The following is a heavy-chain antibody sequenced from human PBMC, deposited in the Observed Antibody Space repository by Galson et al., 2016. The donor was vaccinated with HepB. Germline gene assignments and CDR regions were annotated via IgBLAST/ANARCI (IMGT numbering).Heavy chain of an antibody. D-gene: IGHD3-3*01. CDR2: ISRSSNYI. V-gene: IGHV3-21*01. J-gene: IGHJ6*02. Sequence: SLRLSCAASGFTFSNAWMSWVRQAPGKGLEWVSSISRSSNYIYYGDSVKGRFTISRDNAKKSLYLQMNSLRAEDTALYYCARGGSSYDFWSGYPRGFYYYYYGLDVWGQGTTVTVSS. CDR1: GFTFSNAW. CDR3: ARGGSSYDFWSGYPRGFYYYYYGLDV.